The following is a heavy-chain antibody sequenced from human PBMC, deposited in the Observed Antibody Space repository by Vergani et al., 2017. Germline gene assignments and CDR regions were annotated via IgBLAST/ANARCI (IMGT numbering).Heavy chain of an antibody. J-gene: IGHJ4*02. D-gene: IGHD2-2*01. CDR1: GSDFSSYI. CDR2: VSIVTKSQ. Sequence: QLVESGGGWVQPGGSLRLSCVVSGSDFSSYIMNWVRQAPGKGLEWVSFVSIVTKSQSYAESVKGRFTISRDSAKNSLYLQMDSLRAEDTAVYYCATILSPFGQLPRGPNRYWGQGTLVTVSS. CDR3: ATILSPFGQLPRGPNRY. V-gene: IGHV3-48*01.